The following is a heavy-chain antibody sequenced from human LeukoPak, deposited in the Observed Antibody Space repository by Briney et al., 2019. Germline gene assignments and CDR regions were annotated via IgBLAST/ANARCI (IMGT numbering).Heavy chain of an antibody. J-gene: IGHJ3*02. CDR2: ISSSSSTI. Sequence: GGSLRLSCAASGFTFSSCSMNWVRQAPGKGLEWVSYISSSSSTIYYADSVKGRFTISRDNAKNSLYLQMNSLRAEDTAVYYCARGYFWEAFDIWGQGTMVTVSS. V-gene: IGHV3-48*01. CDR1: GFTFSSCS. D-gene: IGHD3-3*01. CDR3: ARGYFWEAFDI.